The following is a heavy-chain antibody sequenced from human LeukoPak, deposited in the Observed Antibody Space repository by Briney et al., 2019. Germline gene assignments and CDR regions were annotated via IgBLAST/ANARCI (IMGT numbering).Heavy chain of an antibody. V-gene: IGHV3-48*03. CDR2: ISSSSSTI. Sequence: PGGSLRLSCAASGFTFSSYEMNWVRQAPGKGLEWVSYISSSSSTIYYADSVKGRFTISRDNAKNSLYLQMNSLRAEDTAVYYCARVAVAAREYFDYWGQGTLVTVSS. CDR3: ARVAVAAREYFDY. D-gene: IGHD6-19*01. CDR1: GFTFSSYE. J-gene: IGHJ4*02.